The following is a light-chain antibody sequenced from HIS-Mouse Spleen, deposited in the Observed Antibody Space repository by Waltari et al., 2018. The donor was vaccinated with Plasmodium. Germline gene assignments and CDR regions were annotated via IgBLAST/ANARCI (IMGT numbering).Light chain of an antibody. CDR2: DVS. J-gene: IGLJ3*02. V-gene: IGLV2-11*01. Sequence: QSALTQPRSVSGSPGQSVTISCPGTSSDVGGYNYVSWYQQHPGKAPKLMIYDVSKRPSGVPDRFSGAKCGNTASLTISGLQAEDDADYYCCSYAGSYTWVFGGGTKLTVL. CDR3: CSYAGSYTWV. CDR1: SSDVGGYNY.